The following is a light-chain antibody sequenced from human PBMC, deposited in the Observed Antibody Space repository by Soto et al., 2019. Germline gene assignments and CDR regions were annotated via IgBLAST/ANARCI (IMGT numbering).Light chain of an antibody. V-gene: IGKV1-5*01. Sequence: DIPMTQSPSTLSASVGDRVTITCRASQSISSWLAWYQQKPGKAPKLLIYDASSLESGVPSRFSGSGSGTEFPLTISSLQPDDVATYYCQQYNSYLFTFGPGTKVDIK. CDR3: QQYNSYLFT. CDR2: DAS. J-gene: IGKJ3*01. CDR1: QSISSW.